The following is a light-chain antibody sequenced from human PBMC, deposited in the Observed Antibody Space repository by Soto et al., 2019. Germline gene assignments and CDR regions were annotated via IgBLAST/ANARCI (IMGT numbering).Light chain of an antibody. Sequence: DIQMTQSRSTLSASVGDRVIITCRASQSISTWLAWYQQKPGKAAKFLIYDASSLESGVPSRFSGSGSGTEFTLTISSLQPDDFATYYCQQYDTYSFTFGPGTTVDIK. CDR3: QQYDTYSFT. J-gene: IGKJ3*01. V-gene: IGKV1-5*01. CDR2: DAS. CDR1: QSISTW.